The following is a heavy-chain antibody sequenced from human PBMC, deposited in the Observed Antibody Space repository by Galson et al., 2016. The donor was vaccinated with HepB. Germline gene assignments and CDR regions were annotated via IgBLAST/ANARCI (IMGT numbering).Heavy chain of an antibody. Sequence: SLRLSCAASGFTFNSYAMHWVRQAPGKGLEWVAVISYDGSNKYYADSVKGRFTISRDNSKNTLYLQVNTLRAEDTTVYYCAREFVVVTDWGQGTLVTVSS. CDR3: AREFVVVTD. CDR1: GFTFNSYA. V-gene: IGHV3-30-3*01. D-gene: IGHD2-21*02. CDR2: ISYDGSNK. J-gene: IGHJ4*02.